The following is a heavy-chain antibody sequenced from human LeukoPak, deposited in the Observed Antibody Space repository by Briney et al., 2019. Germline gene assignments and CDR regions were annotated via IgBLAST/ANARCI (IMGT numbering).Heavy chain of an antibody. Sequence: PSETLSLTCAVYGGSFSGYFLTWIRQPPGKGPEWIGSIYHSGSTYYNPSLKSRVTISVDTSKNQFSLKLSSVTAADTAVYYCARLTPTHFDYWGQGTLVTVSS. CDR1: GGSFSGYF. J-gene: IGHJ4*02. CDR3: ARLTPTHFDY. V-gene: IGHV4-34*01. CDR2: IYHSGST.